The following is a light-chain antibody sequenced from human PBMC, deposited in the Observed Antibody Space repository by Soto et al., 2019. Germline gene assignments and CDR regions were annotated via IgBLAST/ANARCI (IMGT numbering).Light chain of an antibody. CDR2: GAS. Sequence: EIVMTQSPATLSVSPGERATLSCRASQSVSSNLAWYQQKPGQAPRLLIYGASTRATGIPARFNGSGSGTVFTLTISSLQSEDFAFYHCQHYNNNFGQGTRLEIK. CDR1: QSVSSN. CDR3: QHYNNN. V-gene: IGKV3-15*01. J-gene: IGKJ5*01.